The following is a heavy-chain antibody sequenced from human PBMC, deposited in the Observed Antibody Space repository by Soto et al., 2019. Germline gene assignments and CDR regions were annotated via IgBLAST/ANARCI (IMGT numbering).Heavy chain of an antibody. D-gene: IGHD4-17*01. CDR3: ARFCGDHVYYYYYMDV. CDR2: INSDGRST. Sequence: EVQLVESGGDLVQPGGSLRLSCAASGFTFSSYLMHWVRQAPGKGLVWVSRINSDGRSTSYADSVKGRFTISRDNAKNTLYLQMNSLRAEDTAVYYCARFCGDHVYYYYYMDVWGKGTTVTVSS. J-gene: IGHJ6*03. V-gene: IGHV3-74*01. CDR1: GFTFSSYL.